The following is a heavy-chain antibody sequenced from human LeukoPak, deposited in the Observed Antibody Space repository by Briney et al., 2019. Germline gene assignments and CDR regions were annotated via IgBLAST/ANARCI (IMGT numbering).Heavy chain of an antibody. D-gene: IGHD2-8*01. CDR3: ARSAENCNDGVCFTDYYMDV. V-gene: IGHV1-2*06. CDR2: INPNSGDT. J-gene: IGHJ6*03. Sequence: ASVKVSCKTSGYTFSGSYIHWVRQAPGQGLEWMGRINPNSGDTNYAQNFQGRVTMTRDTSITTPYIELSSLTSDDTAVYFCARSAENCNDGVCFTDYYMDVWGKGTTVTVSS. CDR1: GYTFSGSY.